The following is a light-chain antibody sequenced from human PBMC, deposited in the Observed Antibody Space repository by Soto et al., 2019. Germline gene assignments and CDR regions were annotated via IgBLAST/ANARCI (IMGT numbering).Light chain of an antibody. V-gene: IGKV3-11*01. CDR3: QQRNNWLGT. CDR2: DAS. CDR1: QTIRTY. J-gene: IGKJ3*01. Sequence: EIVLTQSPATLSLSPGERATLSCRASQTIRTYLAWYRQKPGQAPRLLIYDASNRAPGIPARFSGSGSGTDFTLTISSLEPEDFGVCQQRNNWLGTVGPGTKVDSK.